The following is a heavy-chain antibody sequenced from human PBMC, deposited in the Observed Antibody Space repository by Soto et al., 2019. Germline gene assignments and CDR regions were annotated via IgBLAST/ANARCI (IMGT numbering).Heavy chain of an antibody. Sequence: LKISCKGSGYSFTSYSIIWVRQMPLKGLEWMGRIDPSDSYTNYSPSFQGHVTISADKSISTAYLQWSSLKASDTAMYYCARQRQDYDFWSGYSPPGAFDIWGQGTMVTVSS. CDR2: IDPSDSYT. V-gene: IGHV5-10-1*01. CDR1: GYSFTSYS. CDR3: ARQRQDYDFWSGYSPPGAFDI. D-gene: IGHD3-3*01. J-gene: IGHJ3*02.